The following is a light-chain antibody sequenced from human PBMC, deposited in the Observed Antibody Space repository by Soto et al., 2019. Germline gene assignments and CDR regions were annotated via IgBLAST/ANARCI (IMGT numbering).Light chain of an antibody. CDR1: RSVTTF. Sequence: EIVLTQSPATLSLSPGERATLSCRASRSVTTFLAWYQQKPGQAPRLLIYDASKRATGVPTRFSGSGSGTDFTLTINNLEPEDFAVYYCQQRTSWPLTFGGGTKVERK. V-gene: IGKV3-11*01. CDR3: QQRTSWPLT. CDR2: DAS. J-gene: IGKJ4*01.